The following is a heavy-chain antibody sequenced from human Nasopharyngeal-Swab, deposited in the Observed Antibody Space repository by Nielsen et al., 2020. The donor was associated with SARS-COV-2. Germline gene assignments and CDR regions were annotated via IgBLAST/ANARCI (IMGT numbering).Heavy chain of an antibody. CDR1: GYTFISYD. CDR2: MSPNSGKT. J-gene: IGHJ4*02. V-gene: IGHV1-8*02. Sequence: ASVKVSCKTSGYTFISYDVNWVRHAPGQGLEWMGWMSPNSGKTGYAQKFQGRVTMTRDTSISTAYMELSSLTSDDTAVYYCVSGSQFDYWGQGTLVTVSS. CDR3: VSGSQFDY.